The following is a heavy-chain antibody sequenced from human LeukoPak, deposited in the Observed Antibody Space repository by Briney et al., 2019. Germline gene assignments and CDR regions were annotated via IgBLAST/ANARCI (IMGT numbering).Heavy chain of an antibody. V-gene: IGHV4-39*01. D-gene: IGHD1-1*01. CDR1: GGSISSSSYY. CDR2: IYHSGST. CDR3: ATHNIAMTGTGFDY. J-gene: IGHJ4*02. Sequence: SETLSLTCSVSGGSISSSSYYWGWLRHPPGKGLEWIGSIYHSGSTYYNPSLKSRVTVSVDTSRNQFSLKLNSATAADTAVYYCATHNIAMTGTGFDYWGQGTLVSVSS.